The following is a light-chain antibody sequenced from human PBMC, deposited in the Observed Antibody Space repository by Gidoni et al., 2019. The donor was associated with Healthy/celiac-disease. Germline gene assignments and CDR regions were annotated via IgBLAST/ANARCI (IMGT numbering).Light chain of an antibody. CDR2: AAS. J-gene: IGKJ3*01. CDR3: QQSYSTPIT. V-gene: IGKV1-39*01. CDR1: QSISSY. Sequence: DIQMTQSPSSLSASVGERVTITCRASQSISSYLNWYQQKPGKAPKLLIYAASSLQSGGPSRFSGSGSGTDFTLTISRLQPEDFATYYCQQSYSTPITFGPGTKVDIK.